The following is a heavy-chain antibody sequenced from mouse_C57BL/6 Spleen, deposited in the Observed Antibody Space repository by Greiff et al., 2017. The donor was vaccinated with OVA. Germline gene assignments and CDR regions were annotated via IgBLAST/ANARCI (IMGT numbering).Heavy chain of an antibody. CDR1: GYTFTSYW. CDR3: ARDSNHVGFAD. Sequence: QVQLQQPGAELVRPGSSVKLSCKASGYTFTSYWMHWVKQRPIQGLEWIGNIDPSDSETHYNQKFKDKATLTVDKSSSTAYMQLSSLTSEDSAVYYCARDSNHVGFADWGQGTLVTVSA. D-gene: IGHD2-5*01. CDR2: IDPSDSET. J-gene: IGHJ3*01. V-gene: IGHV1-52*01.